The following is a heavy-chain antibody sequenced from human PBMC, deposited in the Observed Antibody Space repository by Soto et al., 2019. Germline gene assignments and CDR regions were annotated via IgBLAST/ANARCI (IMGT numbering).Heavy chain of an antibody. Sequence: WMTRSVECIVWGAAIGREYCSWSRQPPGKGLEWIGYIYYSGSTNYNPSLKSRVTISVDTSKNQFSLKLSSVTAADTAVYYCARVGYDFCSGQHSHGIPVWRPGNPV. J-gene: IGHJ6*02. CDR2: IYYSGST. V-gene: IGHV4-59*01. D-gene: IGHD3-3*01. CDR1: GAAIGREY. CDR3: ARVGYDFCSGQHSHGIPV.